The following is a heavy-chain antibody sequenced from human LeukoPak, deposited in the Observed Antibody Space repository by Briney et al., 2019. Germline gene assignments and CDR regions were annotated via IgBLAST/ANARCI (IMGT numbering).Heavy chain of an antibody. J-gene: IGHJ4*02. CDR2: VSNSGSGST. D-gene: IGHD4-17*01. CDR1: GGSVNNYY. Sequence: SETLSLTCTVSGGSVNNYYWNWLRQPPGKGLEWIGYVSNSGSGSTKYNPSLESRVSISVDTSKNQFSLKLSSVTAADTAVYYCASTKRPYGDYDYWGQGTLVTVSS. CDR3: ASTKRPYGDYDY. V-gene: IGHV4-59*02.